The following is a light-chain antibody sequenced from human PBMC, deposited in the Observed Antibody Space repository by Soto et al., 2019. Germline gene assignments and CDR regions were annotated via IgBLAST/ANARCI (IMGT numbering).Light chain of an antibody. Sequence: QSVLTQPPSVSGAPGQRVTISCTGSSSNIGTGYDVHWYQQLPGTAPKLLIYGNNNRPSGVPDRFSGSKSGTSAALAITGLQAEDEAEYYCQSYDWSRSGSGVFGGGTQLTVL. CDR3: QSYDWSRSGSGV. CDR2: GNN. CDR1: SSNIGTGYD. J-gene: IGLJ2*01. V-gene: IGLV1-40*01.